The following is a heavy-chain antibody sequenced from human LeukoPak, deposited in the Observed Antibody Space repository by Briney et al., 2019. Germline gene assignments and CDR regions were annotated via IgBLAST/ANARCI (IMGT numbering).Heavy chain of an antibody. V-gene: IGHV4-59*12. CDR3: ARDTTGSSLDY. D-gene: IGHD1-26*01. CDR2: IYYSGST. J-gene: IGHJ4*02. CDR1: GGAITNYY. Sequence: PSETLSLTXTVSGGAITNYYWNWIRQTPGKGLEWIGYIYYSGSTNYNPSLKSRVTISVDTSKNQFSLKLSSVTAADTAVYYCARDTTGSSLDYWAREPWSPSPQ.